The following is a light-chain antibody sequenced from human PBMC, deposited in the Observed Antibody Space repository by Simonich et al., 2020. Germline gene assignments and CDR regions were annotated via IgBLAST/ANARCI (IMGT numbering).Light chain of an antibody. CDR3: QQYGSSPYT. CDR2: DAS. Sequence: EIVLTQSPGTLSLSPGERATLSCRASQSVSSSYLAWYQQKPGLAPRLLIYDASIRATGIPDRCSGSGSGTDFTLTISRLEPEDFAVYYCQQYGSSPYTFGQGTKLEIK. CDR1: QSVSSSY. V-gene: IGKV3D-20*01. J-gene: IGKJ2*01.